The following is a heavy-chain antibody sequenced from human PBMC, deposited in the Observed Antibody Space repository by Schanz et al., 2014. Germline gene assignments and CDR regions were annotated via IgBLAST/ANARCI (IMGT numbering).Heavy chain of an antibody. Sequence: QVQLEESGGGVVQPGGSLRLSCVASGFSFSGFAVHWVRQAPGKGLEWVSIVSHDGFTKHYADSVRGRFTLSRDNSKNTVYLQINSLTAEDTALYFCATDYSGGGCHIWGQGTMVTVSS. J-gene: IGHJ3*02. V-gene: IGHV3-30*04. CDR3: ATDYSGGGCHI. CDR1: GFSFSGFA. CDR2: VSHDGFTK. D-gene: IGHD6-19*01.